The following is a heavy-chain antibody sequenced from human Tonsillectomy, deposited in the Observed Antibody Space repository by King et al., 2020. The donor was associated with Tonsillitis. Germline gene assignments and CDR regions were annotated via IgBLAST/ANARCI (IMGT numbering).Heavy chain of an antibody. J-gene: IGHJ3*02. Sequence: VQLVESGAEVKKPGESLNISCQGSGYTFSIYWIAWVRQMPGKGPELMGLIFPGDSDTRYSPSFEGQVTMSVDRSTSIAYLQWSSLKASDTAMYYCVIRVRSNDAFDIWGQGTLVTVSS. CDR2: IFPGDSDT. V-gene: IGHV5-51*03. D-gene: IGHD3-16*01. CDR1: GYTFSIYW. CDR3: VIRVRSNDAFDI.